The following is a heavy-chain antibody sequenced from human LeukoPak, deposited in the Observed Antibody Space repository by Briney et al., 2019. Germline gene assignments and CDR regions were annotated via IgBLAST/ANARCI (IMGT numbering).Heavy chain of an antibody. CDR3: AREGYDRGFDP. Sequence: SQTLSLTCTVSGGSISSGDYYWSWIRQPPGKGLEWFVYIYYSGSTYYNPSRKSRVTISGDTSKSQLSLKLSSATAADTAVYYCAREGYDRGFDPWGQGTLVTVSS. J-gene: IGHJ5*02. CDR2: IYYSGST. D-gene: IGHD1-14*01. V-gene: IGHV4-30-4*08. CDR1: GGSISSGDYY.